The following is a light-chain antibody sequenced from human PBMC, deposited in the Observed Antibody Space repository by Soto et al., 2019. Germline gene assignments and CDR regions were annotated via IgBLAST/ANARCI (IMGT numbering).Light chain of an antibody. CDR3: CSYADPRTLV. CDR1: NNDVGSYNL. V-gene: IGLV2-23*02. CDR2: EVS. J-gene: IGLJ2*01. Sequence: QSVLTQPASVSGSPGQSITISCTGTNNDVGSYNLVSWYQQHPGKAPKLMIYEVSKRPSGVSNRFSASKSGNTASLTISGLQAEDDADYYCCSYADPRTLVFGGGTKVTVL.